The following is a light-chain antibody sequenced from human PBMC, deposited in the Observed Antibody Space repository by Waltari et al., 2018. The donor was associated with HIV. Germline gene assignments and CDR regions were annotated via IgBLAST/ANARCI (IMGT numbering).Light chain of an antibody. V-gene: IGLV3-19*01. CDR2: ARN. CDR3: NSRDSSVNPLQVI. J-gene: IGLJ2*01. CDR1: SLRRYY. Sequence: SSELTQDPAVSVALGQTVKITCQGDSLRRYYASWYQQKPGQAPVLVSYARNNRPSGIPDRFSGSSCGDTASLTITGAQAEDEAAYYCNSRDSSVNPLQVIFGGGTYVTVL.